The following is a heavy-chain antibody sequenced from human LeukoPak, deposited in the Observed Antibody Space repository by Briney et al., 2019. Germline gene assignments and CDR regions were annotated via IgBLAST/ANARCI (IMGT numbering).Heavy chain of an antibody. CDR3: ARAFRGSYYWYYFDY. CDR2: IWYDGGDK. Sequence: GALRFSCAASGFTFSSYDMHWVRQAPGKGLEWVAVIWYDGGDKYYADSVKGRFTISRDNSKNTLYLQMNSLRAEDTAVFYCARAFRGSYYWYYFDYWGQGTLVTVSS. D-gene: IGHD1-26*01. CDR1: GFTFSSYD. J-gene: IGHJ4*02. V-gene: IGHV3-33*01.